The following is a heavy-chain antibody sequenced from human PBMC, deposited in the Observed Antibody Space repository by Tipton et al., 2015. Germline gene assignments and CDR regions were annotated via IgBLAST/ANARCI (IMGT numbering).Heavy chain of an antibody. V-gene: IGHV4-34*09. CDR2: IYHSGDT. J-gene: IGHJ6*02. Sequence: TLSLTCDVYGGPPTGDYWSWIRQPPGKGLEWIGEIYHSGDTEYNPSLKSRVTISLDTSRSHFSLKLTSVTAADTAVYYCARDGLLSSDSNYYGLDVWGQGTTVTVSS. CDR3: ARDGLLSSDSNYYGLDV. D-gene: IGHD3-22*01. CDR1: GGPPTGDY.